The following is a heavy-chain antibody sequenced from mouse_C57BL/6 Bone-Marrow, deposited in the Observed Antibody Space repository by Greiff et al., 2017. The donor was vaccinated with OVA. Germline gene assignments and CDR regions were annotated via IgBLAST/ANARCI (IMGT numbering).Heavy chain of an antibody. D-gene: IGHD2-5*01. CDR3: ARQDYYSNYHYAMDY. Sequence: EVKLMESGGGLVQPGGSLKLSCAASGIDFSRYWMSWVRRAPGKGLEWIGEINPDSSTINYAPSLKDKFIISRDNAKNTLYLQMSKVRSEDTALYYCARQDYYSNYHYAMDYWGQGTSVTVSS. CDR2: INPDSSTI. V-gene: IGHV4-1*01. J-gene: IGHJ4*01. CDR1: GIDFSRYW.